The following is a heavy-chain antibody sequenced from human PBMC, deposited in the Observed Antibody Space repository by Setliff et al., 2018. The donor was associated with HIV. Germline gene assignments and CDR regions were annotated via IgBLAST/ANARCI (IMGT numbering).Heavy chain of an antibody. CDR3: ARSDCSSVRCYLGHAFEI. V-gene: IGHV1-69*02. CDR2: IIPIIGIE. D-gene: IGHD2-2*01. Sequence: SVKVSCKASGGTFSDYTVNWVRQAPGQGLEWMGRIIPIIGIENYAQKFQGRVTITADKSTSTAYMELNSLRSDDTAIYYCARSDCSSVRCYLGHAFEIRGQGTMVTVSS. J-gene: IGHJ3*02. CDR1: GGTFSDYT.